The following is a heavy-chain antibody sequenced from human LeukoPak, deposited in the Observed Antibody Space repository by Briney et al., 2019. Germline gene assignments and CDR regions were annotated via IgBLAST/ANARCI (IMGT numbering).Heavy chain of an antibody. CDR2: IYYSGST. V-gene: IGHV4-59*01. CDR1: GGSTSSYY. J-gene: IGHJ4*02. Sequence: SETLSLTCTVSGGSTSSYYWSWIRQPPGKGLEWIGYIYYSGSTNYNPSLKSRVTISVDTSKNQFSLKLSSVTAADTAVYYCARLGGPDLEFDYWGQGTLVTVSS. D-gene: IGHD3-10*01. CDR3: ARLGGPDLEFDY.